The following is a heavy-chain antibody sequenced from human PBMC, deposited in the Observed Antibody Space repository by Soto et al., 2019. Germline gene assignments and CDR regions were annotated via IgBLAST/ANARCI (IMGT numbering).Heavy chain of an antibody. CDR2: IYWNDDT. CDR1: GFSLTTAGAG. J-gene: IGHJ5*02. V-gene: IGHV2-5*01. Sequence: QITLKESGPTLVKPTQTLTPTCTFSGFSLTTAGAGVCWIRQPPGKALEWLALIYWNDDTRYSPSLKGILTITKDTSKNHVDLRMTYMDPVDTATYYCAHRGYGNYPRDNWFDPWGQGILVIVSS. CDR3: AHRGYGNYPRDNWFDP. D-gene: IGHD4-17*01.